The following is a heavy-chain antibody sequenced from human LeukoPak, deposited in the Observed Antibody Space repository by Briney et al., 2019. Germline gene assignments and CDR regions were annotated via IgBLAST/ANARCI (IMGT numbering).Heavy chain of an antibody. CDR1: GYSISSGYY. J-gene: IGHJ4*02. D-gene: IGHD6-19*01. CDR2: INHSGST. Sequence: KPSETLSLTCTVSGYSISSGYYWGWIRQPPGKGLEWIGEINHSGSTNYNPSLKSRVTISVDTSKNQFSLKLSSVTAADTAVYYCARSSPQTGYSSGWYSYRGRGTLVTVSS. CDR3: ARSSPQTGYSSGWYSY. V-gene: IGHV4-38-2*02.